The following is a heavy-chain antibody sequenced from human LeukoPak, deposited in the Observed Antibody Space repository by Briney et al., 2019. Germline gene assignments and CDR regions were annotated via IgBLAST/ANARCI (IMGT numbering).Heavy chain of an antibody. CDR3: AKGSYYDSSGSFYFDY. V-gene: IGHV3-23*01. Sequence: GGSLRLSCAASGSTFSSYAMSWVRQAPGRGLEWVSGISGSGDNTYYADSVKGRFTISRDNSKNTLYVQVNSLGTEDTAAYYCAKGSYYDSSGSFYFDYWGQGTLVTVSS. J-gene: IGHJ4*02. CDR2: ISGSGDNT. CDR1: GSTFSSYA. D-gene: IGHD3-22*01.